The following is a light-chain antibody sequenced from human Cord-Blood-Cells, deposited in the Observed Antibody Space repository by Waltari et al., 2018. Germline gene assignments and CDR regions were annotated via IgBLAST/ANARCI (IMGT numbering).Light chain of an antibody. CDR1: SRDVGSSNL. V-gene: IGLV2-23*01. CDR3: CSYAGSSRV. CDR2: EGS. J-gene: IGLJ3*02. Sequence: QSALTQPASVSGSPGQSLTISCTGTSRDVGSSNLVSWYQQHPGKAPKLMIYEGSKRPSGVSNRFSGSKSGNTASLTISGLQAEDEADYYCCSYAGSSRVFGGGTKLTVL.